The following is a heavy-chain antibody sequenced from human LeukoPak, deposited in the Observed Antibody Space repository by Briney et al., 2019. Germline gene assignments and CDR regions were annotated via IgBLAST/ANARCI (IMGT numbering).Heavy chain of an antibody. V-gene: IGHV1-2*02. J-gene: IGHJ4*02. CDR3: ARGNTAYFDY. CDR1: GYTFTAYY. CDR2: INPNSGGT. D-gene: IGHD2/OR15-2a*01. Sequence: ASVKVSCKASGYTFTAYYMHWVRPAPGQGLEWMGWINPNSGGTNCAQKFQGRVTMTRDTSISTAYMELSRLRSDDTAVYYCARGNTAYFDYWGQGTLVTVSS.